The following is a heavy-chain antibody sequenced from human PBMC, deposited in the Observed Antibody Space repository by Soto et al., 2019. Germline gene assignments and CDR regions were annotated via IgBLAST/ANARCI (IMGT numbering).Heavy chain of an antibody. J-gene: IGHJ6*03. CDR1: GGSISSGGYY. Sequence: QVQLQESGPGLVKPSQTLSLTCTVSGGSISSGGYYWSWIRQHPGKGLEWIGYIYYTGSTYYNPSLKRRVTISVATSKNQFSLQLRSVTAADSAVYYCARESRDFYYYYLDVWGKGTTVTVSS. CDR2: IYYTGST. V-gene: IGHV4-31*03. CDR3: ARESRDFYYYYLDV.